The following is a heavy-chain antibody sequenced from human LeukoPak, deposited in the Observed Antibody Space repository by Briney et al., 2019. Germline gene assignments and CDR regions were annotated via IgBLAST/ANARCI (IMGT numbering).Heavy chain of an antibody. CDR1: GGTFSSYA. Sequence: ASVKVSCKASGGTFSSYAISWVRQAPGQGLEWMGWINPNSGGTNYAQKFQGRVTMTRDTSISTAYMELSRLRSDDTAVYYCARCRYDFWSGYYSVWGQGTLVTVSS. CDR3: ARCRYDFWSGYYSV. CDR2: INPNSGGT. D-gene: IGHD3-3*01. J-gene: IGHJ4*02. V-gene: IGHV1-2*02.